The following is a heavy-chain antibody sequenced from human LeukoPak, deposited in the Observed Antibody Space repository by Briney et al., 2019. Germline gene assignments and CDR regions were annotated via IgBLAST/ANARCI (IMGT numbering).Heavy chain of an antibody. J-gene: IGHJ5*02. CDR3: ARDNSDDFWSGYYNREAWFDP. V-gene: IGHV4-59*01. D-gene: IGHD3-3*01. CDR1: GGSISSYY. CDR2: IYYSGST. Sequence: SETLSLTRTVSGGSISSYYWSWIRQPPGKGLEWIGYIYYSGSTNYNPSLKSRVTISVDTSKNQFSLKLSSVTAADTAVYYCARDNSDDFWSGYYNREAWFDPWGQGTLVTVSS.